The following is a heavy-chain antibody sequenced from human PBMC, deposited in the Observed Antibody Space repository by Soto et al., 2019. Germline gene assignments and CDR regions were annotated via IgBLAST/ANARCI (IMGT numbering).Heavy chain of an antibody. V-gene: IGHV3-53*01. CDR1: GFTVSGSH. Sequence: PGGSLRLSCAASGFTVSGSHMTWVRQAPGKGLDWVSVMFSGGSTYYADSVKGRFTISRDNSKNTVYLQLNSLRAEDTAVYFCARDLGSPASYWGRGTLVTVSS. CDR2: MFSGGST. J-gene: IGHJ4*02. CDR3: ARDLGSPASY. D-gene: IGHD1-26*01.